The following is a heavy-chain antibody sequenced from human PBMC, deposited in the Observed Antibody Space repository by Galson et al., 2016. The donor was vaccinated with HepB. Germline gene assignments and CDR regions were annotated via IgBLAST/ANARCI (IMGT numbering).Heavy chain of an antibody. J-gene: IGHJ6*02. CDR1: GFTFDGFN. CDR3: AKDRRSGRTDYYYYTYYYYYGMDV. D-gene: IGHD3-3*01. CDR2: ISWDGGST. V-gene: IGHV3-43*01. Sequence: SMRLSCAASGFTFDGFNMYWVRQAPGKGLEWVSLISWDGGSTYYAHSVKGRFTISRDNSKNSLYLQMNSLRTEDTALYYCAKDRRSGRTDYYYYTYYYYYGMDVWGQGTTVTFSS.